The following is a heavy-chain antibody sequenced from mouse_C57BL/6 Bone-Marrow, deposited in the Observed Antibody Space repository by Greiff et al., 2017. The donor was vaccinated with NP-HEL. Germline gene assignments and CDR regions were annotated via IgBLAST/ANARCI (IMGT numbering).Heavy chain of an antibody. CDR3: ARGLYYYGSSSYAMDY. Sequence: EVHLVESGGGLVKPGGSLKLSCAASGFTFSSYAMSWVRQTPEKRLEWVATISDGGSYTYYPDNVKGRFTISRDNAKNNLYLQMSHLTSEDTAMYYCARGLYYYGSSSYAMDYWGQGTSVTVSS. D-gene: IGHD1-1*01. CDR1: GFTFSSYA. CDR2: ISDGGSYT. V-gene: IGHV5-4*01. J-gene: IGHJ4*01.